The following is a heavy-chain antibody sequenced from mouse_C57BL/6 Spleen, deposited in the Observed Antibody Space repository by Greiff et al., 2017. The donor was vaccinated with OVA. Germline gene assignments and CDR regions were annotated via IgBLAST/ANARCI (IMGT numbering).Heavy chain of an antibody. J-gene: IGHJ4*01. CDR1: GYTFTSYW. CDR2: IDPSDSYT. Sequence: QVQLQQPGAELVKPGASVKLSCKASGYTFTSYWMQWVKQRPGQGLEWIGEIDPSDSYTNYNQKFKGKATLTVDTSSSTAYMQLSSLTSEDSAVYYCARTLGRAMDYWGQGTSVTVSS. V-gene: IGHV1-50*01. D-gene: IGHD4-1*01. CDR3: ARTLGRAMDY.